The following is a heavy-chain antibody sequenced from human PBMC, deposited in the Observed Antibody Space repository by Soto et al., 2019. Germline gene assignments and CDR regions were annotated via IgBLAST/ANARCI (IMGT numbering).Heavy chain of an antibody. J-gene: IGHJ4*02. CDR2: IYYTGTT. V-gene: IGHV4-59*08. CDR1: GGSLSNNY. Sequence: QVQLQESGPGLVKPSETLSLTCTVSGGSLSNNYWTWIRQPPGKGLEWIAYIYYTGTTSYNPSFESRVTISLDTPKNQFSLRLTSVTAADTAVYYCARVGGTNLDYWGQGTPVTVSS. CDR3: ARVGGTNLDY. D-gene: IGHD3-16*01.